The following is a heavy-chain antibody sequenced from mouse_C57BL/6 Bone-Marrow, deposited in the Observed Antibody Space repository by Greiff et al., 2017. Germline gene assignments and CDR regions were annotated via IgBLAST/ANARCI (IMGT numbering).Heavy chain of an antibody. Sequence: EVQLQQSGPELVKPGASVKIPCKASGYTFTDYNMDWVKQSHGKSLEWIGDINPNNGGTIYNQKFKGKATLTVAKSSSTAYMELRSLTSEDTAFYYCARRLLSGAMDYGGQGTSVTVSS. CDR1: GYTFTDYN. CDR3: ARRLLSGAMDY. V-gene: IGHV1-18*01. CDR2: INPNNGGT. D-gene: IGHD2-13*01. J-gene: IGHJ4*01.